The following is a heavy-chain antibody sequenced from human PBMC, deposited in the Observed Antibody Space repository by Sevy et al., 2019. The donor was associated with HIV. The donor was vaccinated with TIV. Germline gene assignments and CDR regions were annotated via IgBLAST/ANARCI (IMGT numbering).Heavy chain of an antibody. Sequence: ASVKVSCKASGYTFTSYGISWVRQAPGQGLEWMGWISAYNGNTNYAQKLQGRVTMTTDTSTSTAYMGLRSLRSDDTAGYYCAGWAVAGGANWFDPWGQGTLVTVSS. CDR1: GYTFTSYG. D-gene: IGHD6-19*01. J-gene: IGHJ5*02. CDR2: ISAYNGNT. CDR3: AGWAVAGGANWFDP. V-gene: IGHV1-18*01.